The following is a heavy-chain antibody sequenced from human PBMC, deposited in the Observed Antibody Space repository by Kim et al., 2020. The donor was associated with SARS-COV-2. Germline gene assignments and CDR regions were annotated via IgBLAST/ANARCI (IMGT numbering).Heavy chain of an antibody. Sequence: YSPSFQGQVTISADKSISTAYLQWSSLKASDTAMYYCARSTGYSSGWSDYWGQGTLVTVSS. CDR3: ARSTGYSSGWSDY. V-gene: IGHV5-51*01. D-gene: IGHD6-19*01. J-gene: IGHJ4*02.